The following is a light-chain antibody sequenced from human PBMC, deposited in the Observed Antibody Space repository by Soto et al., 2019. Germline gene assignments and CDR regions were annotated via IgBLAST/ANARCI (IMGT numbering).Light chain of an antibody. V-gene: IGLV2-14*01. Sequence: SVVAHPSSVAGSPGQSITISCTGSSSDIGRYDFVSCYQPLPGKAPKLLLYEVNHRPSGVSDRFSCSKSGNTASLTISGLQADDEAHYYCCSYTSSPYRFGSGTKVTVL. J-gene: IGLJ1*01. CDR2: EVN. CDR1: SSDIGRYDF. CDR3: CSYTSSPYR.